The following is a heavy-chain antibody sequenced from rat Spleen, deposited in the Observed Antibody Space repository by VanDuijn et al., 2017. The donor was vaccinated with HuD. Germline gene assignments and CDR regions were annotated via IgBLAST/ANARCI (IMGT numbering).Heavy chain of an antibody. CDR2: IWAGGST. J-gene: IGHJ4*01. D-gene: IGHD1-1*01. CDR3: ARHGVHYHSGDDYPMDV. V-gene: IGHV2-43*01. Sequence: QVQLKESGPGLVQPSQTLSLACTVPGFSLTSYHVHWVRQPSGKGLEWMGGIWAGGSTEYKSALESRLSISRDTSKSQVFLKMNSLQTEDTATYYCARHGVHYHSGDDYPMDVWGQGVSVTVSS. CDR1: GFSLTSYH.